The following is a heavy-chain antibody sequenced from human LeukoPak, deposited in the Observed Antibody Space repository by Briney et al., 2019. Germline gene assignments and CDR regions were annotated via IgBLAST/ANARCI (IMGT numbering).Heavy chain of an antibody. Sequence: GGSPRLSCAASGFTFDEYAMHWDRQAPGKGLEWVSLIRADGGSTYYADSVKGRFTISRDNSKNSLYLEMNSLRTEDTALYYCAKAQWKHYYYYYIDVWGKGTTVTVSS. V-gene: IGHV3-43*02. J-gene: IGHJ6*03. CDR1: GFTFDEYA. CDR3: AKAQWKHYYYYYIDV. D-gene: IGHD1-26*01. CDR2: IRADGGST.